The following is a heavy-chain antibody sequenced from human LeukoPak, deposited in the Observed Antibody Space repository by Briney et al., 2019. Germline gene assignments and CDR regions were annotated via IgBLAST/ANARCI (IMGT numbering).Heavy chain of an antibody. CDR2: INHSGST. CDR3: ARQGAAPVDA. V-gene: IGHV4-34*01. Sequence: SETLSLTCAVYGGSFSGYYWSWIRQPPGKGLEWIGEINHSGSTNYNPSLKSRVTISVDTSKNQFSLKLSSVTAADTAVYYCARQGAAPVDAWGKGTTVTISS. D-gene: IGHD6-6*01. CDR1: GGSFSGYY. J-gene: IGHJ6*04.